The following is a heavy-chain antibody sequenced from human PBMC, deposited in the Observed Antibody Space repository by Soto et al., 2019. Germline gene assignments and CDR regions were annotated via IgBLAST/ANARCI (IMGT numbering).Heavy chain of an antibody. J-gene: IGHJ5*02. D-gene: IGHD2-2*01. CDR2: IIPIFGTA. CDR1: GGTFSSYA. Sequence: SVKVSCKASGGTFSSYAISWVRQAPGQGLEWMGGIIPIFGTANYAQKFQGRVTITADESTSTAYMELSSLRSEETAVYYCARDVSRRSKVVRAAISRFDPWGQGTLVTVSS. CDR3: ARDVSRRSKVVRAAISRFDP. V-gene: IGHV1-69*13.